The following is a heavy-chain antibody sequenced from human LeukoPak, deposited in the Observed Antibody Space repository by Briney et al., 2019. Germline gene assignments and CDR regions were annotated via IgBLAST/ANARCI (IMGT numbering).Heavy chain of an antibody. V-gene: IGHV3-23*01. CDR3: AKDGPPAYNDILTGYYIPQTNFDY. D-gene: IGHD3-9*01. CDR1: GFTFSSYA. Sequence: PGGSLRLSCAASGFTFSSYAMSWVRQAPGKGLEWVSAISGSATSTYYADSVKGRFTISRGNSKNTLFLQMNSLRAEDTAVYYCAKDGPPAYNDILTGYYIPQTNFDYWGQGTLVTVSS. CDR2: ISGSATST. J-gene: IGHJ4*02.